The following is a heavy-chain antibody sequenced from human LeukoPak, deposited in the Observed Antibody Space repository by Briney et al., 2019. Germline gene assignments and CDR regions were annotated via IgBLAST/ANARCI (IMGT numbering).Heavy chain of an antibody. J-gene: IGHJ5*02. CDR3: AKDLYSSGWYNGFFWFDP. D-gene: IGHD6-19*01. CDR2: ISWNSGSI. CDR1: GFTFDDYA. Sequence: PGRSLRLSCAASGFTFDDYAMHWVRQAPGKGLERVSGISWNSGSIGYADSVKGRFTISRDNAKNSLYLQMNSLRAEDTALYYCAKDLYSSGWYNGFFWFDPWGQGTLVTVSS. V-gene: IGHV3-9*01.